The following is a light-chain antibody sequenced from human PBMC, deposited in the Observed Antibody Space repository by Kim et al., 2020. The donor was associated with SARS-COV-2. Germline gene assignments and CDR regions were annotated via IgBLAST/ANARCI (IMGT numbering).Light chain of an antibody. CDR3: NSRDSSGNHVV. CDR2: DKN. J-gene: IGLJ2*01. V-gene: IGLV3-19*01. Sequence: SSELTQDPAVSVALGQTVRITCQGDSLRLSYATRYQQKPGQAPVLVIYDKNNRPSGIPDRFSGSSSGSTASLTITGAQAEDEADYYCNSRDSSGNHVVFGGGTQLTVL. CDR1: SLRLSY.